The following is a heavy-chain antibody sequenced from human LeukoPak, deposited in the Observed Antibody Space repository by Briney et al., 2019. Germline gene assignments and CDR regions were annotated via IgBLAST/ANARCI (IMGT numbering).Heavy chain of an antibody. Sequence: GESLKISCKGSGYSFTSYWIGWVRQMPGKGLEWMGIIYPGDSDTRYSPSFQGQVTISADKSISTAYLQWSSLKASDTAMYYGARHSGLDSSGPGWFDPWGQGTLVTVSS. CDR3: ARHSGLDSSGPGWFDP. V-gene: IGHV5-51*01. J-gene: IGHJ5*02. CDR2: IYPGDSDT. D-gene: IGHD6-19*01. CDR1: GYSFTSYW.